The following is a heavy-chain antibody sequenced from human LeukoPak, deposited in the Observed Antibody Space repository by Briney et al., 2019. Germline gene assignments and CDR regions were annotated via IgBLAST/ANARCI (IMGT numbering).Heavy chain of an antibody. CDR3: AIKGGYSSSWYLSYFDY. Sequence: GGSLRLSCAASGFTFSSYAMSWVRQAPGKGLEWVSAISGSGGSTYYADSVKGRFTISRDNSKNTLYLQMNSLRAEDTAVYYCAIKGGYSSSWYLSYFDYWGLGTLVTVSS. CDR1: GFTFSSYA. CDR2: ISGSGGST. D-gene: IGHD6-13*01. V-gene: IGHV3-23*01. J-gene: IGHJ4*02.